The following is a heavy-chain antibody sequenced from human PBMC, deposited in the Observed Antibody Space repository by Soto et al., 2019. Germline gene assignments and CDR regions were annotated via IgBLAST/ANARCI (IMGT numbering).Heavy chain of an antibody. Sequence: QLQLQESGPGLVKPSETLSLTCTVSGVSISNSSYYWGWIRRPPGKGLEWIGTIYYSGITYYNPFLKSRVTIPLDTSKHQVSLKLTYVTAADSAVYYCARHGSNWGQGTLVTVSS. CDR2: IYYSGIT. CDR3: ARHGSN. CDR1: GVSISNSSYY. V-gene: IGHV4-39*01. J-gene: IGHJ4*02.